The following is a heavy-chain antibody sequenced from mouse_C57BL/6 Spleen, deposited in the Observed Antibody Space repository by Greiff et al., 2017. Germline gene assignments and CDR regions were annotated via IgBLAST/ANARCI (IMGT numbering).Heavy chain of an antibody. CDR3: ARRDYYGSSYDY. Sequence: VQLQQSGPELVQPGASVPIPCKASGYTFTDYNMDWVKQSHGKSLEWIGDINPNNGGTIYNQKFKGKATLTVDKSSSTAYMELRSLTSEDTAVYYCARRDYYGSSYDYWGQGTTLTVSS. CDR2: INPNNGGT. V-gene: IGHV1-18*01. D-gene: IGHD1-1*01. CDR1: GYTFTDYN. J-gene: IGHJ2*01.